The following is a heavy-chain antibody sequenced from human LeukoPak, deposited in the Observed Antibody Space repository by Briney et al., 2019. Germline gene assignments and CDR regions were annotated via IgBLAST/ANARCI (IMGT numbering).Heavy chain of an antibody. CDR2: INPSGGST. D-gene: IGHD1-1*01. J-gene: IGHJ5*02. V-gene: IGHV1-46*01. CDR1: GYTFTSYY. CDR3: ARETGTNPAGNYNWFDP. Sequence: ASVKVSCMASGYTFTSYYMHWVRQAPGQGLEWMGIINPSGGSTSYAQKFQGRVTMTRDTSTSTVYMELSSLRSEDTAVYYCARETGTNPAGNYNWFDPWGQGTLVTVSS.